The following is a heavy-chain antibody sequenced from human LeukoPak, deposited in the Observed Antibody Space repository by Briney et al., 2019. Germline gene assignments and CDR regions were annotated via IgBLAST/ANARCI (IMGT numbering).Heavy chain of an antibody. CDR1: GGSFSGYY. J-gene: IGHJ4*02. CDR3: ARGRQQLVGGY. Sequence: PSETLSLTCAVYGGSFSGYYWSWIRQPPGKGLEWIGEINHSGSTNYNPSLKSRVTISVDTSKNQFSLKLSSVTAADTAVYYCARGRQQLVGGYWGQGTLVTVSS. D-gene: IGHD6-13*01. V-gene: IGHV4-34*01. CDR2: INHSGST.